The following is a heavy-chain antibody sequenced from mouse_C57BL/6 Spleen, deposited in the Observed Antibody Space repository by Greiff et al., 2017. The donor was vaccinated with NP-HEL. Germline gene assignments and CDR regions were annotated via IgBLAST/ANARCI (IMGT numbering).Heavy chain of an antibody. Sequence: EVQGVESGGGLVKPGGSLKLSCAASGFTFSSYAMSWVRQTPEKRLEWVATISDGGSYTYYPDNVKGRFTISRDNAKNNLYLQMSHLKSEDTAMYYCARAEITGKGYFDVWGTGTTVTVAS. CDR2: ISDGGSYT. CDR1: GFTFSSYA. CDR3: ARAEITGKGYFDV. D-gene: IGHD4-1*01. J-gene: IGHJ1*03. V-gene: IGHV5-4*01.